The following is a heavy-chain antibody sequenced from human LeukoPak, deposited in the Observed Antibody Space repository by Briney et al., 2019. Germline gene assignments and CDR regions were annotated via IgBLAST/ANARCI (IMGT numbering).Heavy chain of an antibody. Sequence: PGGSLRLSCAASGFTFSTYSMNWVRQAPGKGVDWVSYISSSSTIYYADSVKGRFTISRDSAKNSLYLQMNSLRAEDTAVYYCARGMSSGRYAVAIWGQGTMVTVSS. CDR2: ISSSSTI. J-gene: IGHJ3*02. V-gene: IGHV3-48*01. CDR1: GFTFSTYS. CDR3: ARGMSSGRYAVAI. D-gene: IGHD6-19*01.